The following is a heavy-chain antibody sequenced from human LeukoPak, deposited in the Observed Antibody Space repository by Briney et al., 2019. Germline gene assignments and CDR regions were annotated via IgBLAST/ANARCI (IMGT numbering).Heavy chain of an antibody. J-gene: IGHJ5*02. CDR3: TRHMRSGYYSWFDP. D-gene: IGHD3-3*01. CDR1: GFTFSGSA. V-gene: IGHV3-73*01. CDR2: IRSKANSYAT. Sequence: GGSLRLSCAASGFTFSGSAMHWVRQASGKGLEWVGRIRSKANSYATAYAASVKGRFTISRDDSKNTAYLQMNSLKTEDTAVYYCTRHMRSGYYSWFDPWGQGTLVTVSS.